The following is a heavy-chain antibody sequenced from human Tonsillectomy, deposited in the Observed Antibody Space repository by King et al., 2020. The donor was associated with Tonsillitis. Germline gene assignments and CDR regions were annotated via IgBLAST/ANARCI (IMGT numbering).Heavy chain of an antibody. CDR1: GFTFSRYS. Sequence: VQLVESGGGLVKPGGSLRLSCVASGFTFSRYSLNWVRQAPGKGLEWVSSISSSSNYIYYADSVKGRFTISRDNAKSSLYLQMNSLRAEDTAVYYCAGGSTLGHVAGVLSCCCGLDVWGRGSPVTVSS. J-gene: IGHJ6*02. CDR3: AGGSTLGHVAGVLSCCCGLDV. D-gene: IGHD4/OR15-4a*01. CDR2: ISSSSNYI. V-gene: IGHV3-21*01.